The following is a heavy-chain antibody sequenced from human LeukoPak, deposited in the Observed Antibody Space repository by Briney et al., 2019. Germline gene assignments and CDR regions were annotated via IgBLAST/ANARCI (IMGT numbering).Heavy chain of an antibody. CDR1: GFTFSSYD. CDR2: ISDSGGST. Sequence: GGSLRLSCAASGFTFSSYDMSWVRQAPGKGLEWVSTISDSGGSTYYADSVKGRFTNFRDNSKNTLYLQMNSLRAEDTAVYYCAPSAFDYWGQGTLVTVSS. J-gene: IGHJ4*02. CDR3: APSAFDY. V-gene: IGHV3-23*01.